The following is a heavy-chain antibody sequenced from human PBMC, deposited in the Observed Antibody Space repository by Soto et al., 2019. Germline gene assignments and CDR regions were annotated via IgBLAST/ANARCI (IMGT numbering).Heavy chain of an antibody. D-gene: IGHD2-2*01. V-gene: IGHV4-59*08. CDR1: GGSISSYY. J-gene: IGHJ5*02. CDR2: IYYSGST. CDR3: ARLVPAARKGWFDP. Sequence: SETLSLTCTVSGGSISSYYWSWIRQPPGKGLEWIGYIYYSGSTNYNPSLKSRVTISVDTSKNQFSLKLSSVTAADTAVYYCARLVPAARKGWFDPWGQGTLVTVSS.